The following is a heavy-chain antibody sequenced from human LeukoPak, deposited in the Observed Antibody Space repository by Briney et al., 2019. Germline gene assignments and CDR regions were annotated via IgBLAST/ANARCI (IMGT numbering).Heavy chain of an antibody. CDR1: GFTFSSYS. CDR3: ARDWRLHYGSGSYFH. V-gene: IGHV3-21*01. J-gene: IGHJ4*02. CDR2: ISSSSSYK. Sequence: GGSLRLSCAASGFTFSSYSMNWVRQAPGKGLEWVSSISSSSSYKYYADSVKGRFTISRDNAKNSLYLQMNSLRAEDTAVYYCARDWRLHYGSGSYFHWGQGTLVTVSS. D-gene: IGHD3-10*01.